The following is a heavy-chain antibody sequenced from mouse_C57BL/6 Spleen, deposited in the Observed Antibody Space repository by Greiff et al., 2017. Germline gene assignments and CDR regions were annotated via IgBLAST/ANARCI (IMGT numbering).Heavy chain of an antibody. CDR3: ANCGSSYGYSDV. Sequence: QVQLKQSGAELARPGASVKVSCKASGYTFTSYWMHWVKQRPGQGLELIGRIHPSASDTNSNQKFKGKATLTVAKSSSTAEMQLSSLTSEDSAVYDCANCGSSYGYSDVWGTGTTVTVSS. D-gene: IGHD1-1*01. J-gene: IGHJ1*03. CDR1: GYTFTSYW. V-gene: IGHV1-74*01. CDR2: IHPSASDT.